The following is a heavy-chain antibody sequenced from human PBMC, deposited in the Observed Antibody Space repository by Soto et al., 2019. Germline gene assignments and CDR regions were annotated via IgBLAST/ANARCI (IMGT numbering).Heavy chain of an antibody. D-gene: IGHD5-12*01. CDR3: ARNGDIPGYYYGMDV. CDR1: GGSISSYY. V-gene: IGHV4-59*08. CDR2: IYYSGST. Sequence: QVQLQESGPGLVKPSETLSLTCTVSGGSISSYYWSWIRQPPGKGLEWIGYIYYSGSTNYNPSLKSRVTISVDTSKNQFSLKLSSVTAADTAVYYCARNGDIPGYYYGMDVWGQGTTVTVSS. J-gene: IGHJ6*02.